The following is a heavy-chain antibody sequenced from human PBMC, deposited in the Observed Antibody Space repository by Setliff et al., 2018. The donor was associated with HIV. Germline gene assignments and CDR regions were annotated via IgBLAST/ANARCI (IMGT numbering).Heavy chain of an antibody. D-gene: IGHD1-26*01. V-gene: IGHV4-34*01. Sequence: SETLSLTCAVYGESLSPYFWSWIRQTPGKGLEWIGEINHSGSSYYNPSLKSRVALSVDTSKNQFSLNLTSMTAADTAAYYCARGLGMVEATTPFDYWGQGTLVTVSS. J-gene: IGHJ4*02. CDR3: ARGLGMVEATTPFDY. CDR2: INHSGSS. CDR1: GESLSPYF.